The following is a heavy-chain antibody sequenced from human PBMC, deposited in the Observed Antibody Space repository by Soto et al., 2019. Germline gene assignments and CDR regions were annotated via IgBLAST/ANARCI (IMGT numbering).Heavy chain of an antibody. CDR2: IYSGGST. CDR3: ARDSRYYDFWSGYYGYYYYMDV. CDR1: GFTVSSNY. Sequence: PGGSLRLSCAASGFTVSSNYMSWVRQAPGKGLEWVSVIYSGGSTYYADSVKGRFTISRDNSKNTLYLQMNSLRAEDTAVYYCARDSRYYDFWSGYYGYYYYMDVWGKGTTVTVSS. D-gene: IGHD3-3*01. V-gene: IGHV3-66*01. J-gene: IGHJ6*03.